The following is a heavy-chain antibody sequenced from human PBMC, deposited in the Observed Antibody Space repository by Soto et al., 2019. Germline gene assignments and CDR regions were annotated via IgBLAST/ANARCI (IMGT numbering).Heavy chain of an antibody. J-gene: IGHJ4*02. CDR3: ARNVPVTALGY. V-gene: IGHV3-66*01. CDR1: GVTVGNNY. D-gene: IGHD4-17*01. Sequence: EVRLVESGGGLVQPGGSLRLSCAASGVTVGNNYMSWVRQAPGKGLEWVLVTYSGGDTRYADSVKGRFTMSRDSTKNTVYLQMDSLRAEDTAVYFCARNVPVTALGYWGQGSLVTVSS. CDR2: TYSGGDT.